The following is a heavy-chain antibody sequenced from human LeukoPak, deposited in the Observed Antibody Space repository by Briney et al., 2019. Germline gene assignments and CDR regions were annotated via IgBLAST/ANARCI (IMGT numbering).Heavy chain of an antibody. V-gene: IGHV1-46*01. J-gene: IGHJ4*02. CDR3: ARDRPTGFRYSSSWYEPHDY. CDR1: GYTFINNW. CDR2: INPTGTTT. Sequence: GASVKVSCKASGYTFINNWMHWVRQAPGQGLEWVGVINPTGTTTLYAQKFQGRVTLTRDMSTTTDYMELRSLRSEDTAVYYCARDRPTGFRYSSSWYEPHDYWGQGTLVTVSS. D-gene: IGHD6-13*01.